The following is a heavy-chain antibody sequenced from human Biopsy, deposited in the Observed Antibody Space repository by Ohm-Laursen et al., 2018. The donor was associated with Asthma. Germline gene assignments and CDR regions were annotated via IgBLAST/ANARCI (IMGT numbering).Heavy chain of an antibody. CDR1: GFAVSRDY. D-gene: IGHD3-3*02. Sequence: SLRLSCAASGFAVSRDYMFWVRQAPGKGLEWVAVMSFDGRQTYYADSVKGRFTISRDNSKNTLYLQMNSLRAEDTAVYYCARTFHFWSPYHAEHYQLWGQGTLVTVSS. V-gene: IGHV3-30*03. J-gene: IGHJ1*01. CDR3: ARTFHFWSPYHAEHYQL. CDR2: MSFDGRQT.